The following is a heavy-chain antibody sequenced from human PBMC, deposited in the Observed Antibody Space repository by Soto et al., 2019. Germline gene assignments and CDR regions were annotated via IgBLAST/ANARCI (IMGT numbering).Heavy chain of an antibody. CDR1: GGSISSYY. CDR2: IYYSGST. D-gene: IGHD3-3*01. Sequence: TLSLTCTVSGGSISSYYWSWIRQPPGKGQEWIGYIYYSGSTNYNPSLKSRVTISVDTSKNQFSLKLSSVTAADTAVYYCARTYYDFWSGYPTDYYYMDVWSKGTTVTVSS. V-gene: IGHV4-59*08. J-gene: IGHJ6*03. CDR3: ARTYYDFWSGYPTDYYYMDV.